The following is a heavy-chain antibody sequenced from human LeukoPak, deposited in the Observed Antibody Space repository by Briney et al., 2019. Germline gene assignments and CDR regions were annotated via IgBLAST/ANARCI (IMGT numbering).Heavy chain of an antibody. D-gene: IGHD4-17*01. J-gene: IGHJ6*03. Sequence: PSETLSLTCTVSGGSISSGTYYWSWIRQPAGKGLEWVSYISSSGSTIYYADSVKGRFTISRDNAKNSLYLQMNSLRAEDTAVYYCARPGWSHTGGNYGDPLYNYMDVWGKGTTVTVSS. V-gene: IGHV3-11*01. CDR1: GGSISSGTYY. CDR3: ARPGWSHTGGNYGDPLYNYMDV. CDR2: ISSSGSTI.